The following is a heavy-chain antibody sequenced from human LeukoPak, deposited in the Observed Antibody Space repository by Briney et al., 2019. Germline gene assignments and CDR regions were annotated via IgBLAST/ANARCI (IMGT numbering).Heavy chain of an antibody. CDR3: TKGGYYVETAFDY. J-gene: IGHJ4*02. CDR2: INSDGSST. CDR1: GFTFSSYW. V-gene: IGHV3-74*01. D-gene: IGHD1-26*01. Sequence: SGGSLRLSCAASGFTFSSYWMHWVRQAPGKGLVWVSRINSDGSSTSYADSVKGRFTISRDNAKNTLYLQMNSLRAEDTAVYYCTKGGYYVETAFDYWGQGTLVTVSS.